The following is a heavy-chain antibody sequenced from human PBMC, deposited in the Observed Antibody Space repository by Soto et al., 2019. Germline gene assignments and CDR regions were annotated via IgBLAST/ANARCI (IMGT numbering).Heavy chain of an antibody. J-gene: IGHJ6*03. Sequence: QVQLVQSGAEVKKPGASVKVSCKASGYTFTSYDINWVRQATGQGLEWMGWMNPNSGNTGYAQKFQGRVNMPRNTYIITAYMELSSLRSEDTAVYYCPREYYDFWSGYSPYYYMDVWGKGTTVTVSS. V-gene: IGHV1-8*01. CDR2: MNPNSGNT. CDR3: PREYYDFWSGYSPYYYMDV. CDR1: GYTFTSYD. D-gene: IGHD3-3*01.